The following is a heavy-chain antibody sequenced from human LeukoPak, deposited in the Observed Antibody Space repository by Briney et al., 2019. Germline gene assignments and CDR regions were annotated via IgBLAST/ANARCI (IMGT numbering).Heavy chain of an antibody. J-gene: IGHJ5*02. CDR1: GGSISSSNYY. Sequence: SETLSLTCTVSGGSISSSNYYWGWIRQPPGKGLEGIGSIYYSGSTYYNPSLKSRVTISVDTSKNQFSLKLSSVTAAATAVYYCARERLVRGHGGFDPWGQGTLVTVSS. D-gene: IGHD3-10*01. CDR3: ARERLVRGHGGFDP. V-gene: IGHV4-39*07. CDR2: IYYSGST.